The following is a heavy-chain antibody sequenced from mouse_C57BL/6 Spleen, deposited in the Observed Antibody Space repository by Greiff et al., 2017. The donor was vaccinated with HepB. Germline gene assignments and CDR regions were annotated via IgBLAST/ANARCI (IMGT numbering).Heavy chain of an antibody. V-gene: IGHV1-22*01. CDR3: ARIGVYDYDEGFAY. J-gene: IGHJ3*01. CDR2: INPNNGGT. Sequence: EVQLQQSGPELVKPGASVKMSCKASGYTFTDYNMHWVKQSHGKSLEWIGYINPNNGGTSYNQKFKGKATLTVNKSSSTAYMELRSLTSEDSAVYYCARIGVYDYDEGFAYWGQGTLVTVSA. CDR1: GYTFTDYN. D-gene: IGHD2-4*01.